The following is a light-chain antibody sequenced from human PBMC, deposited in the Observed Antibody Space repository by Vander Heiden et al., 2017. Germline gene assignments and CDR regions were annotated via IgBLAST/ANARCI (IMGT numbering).Light chain of an antibody. CDR1: QGISNN. CDR2: GAS. V-gene: IGKV3-15*01. CDR3: QQYNNWPLT. J-gene: IGKJ5*01. Sequence: ELVMTQSPATLSVSPGERATLSCRGSQGISNNLAWYQQKPGQTPRLLMYGASTGATGIPDRFSGSESGTEFTVTISSLQSEDFAVYYCQQYNNWPLTFGQGTRVEIQ.